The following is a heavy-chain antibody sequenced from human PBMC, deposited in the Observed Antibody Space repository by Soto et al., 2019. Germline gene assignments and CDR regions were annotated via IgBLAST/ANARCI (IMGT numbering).Heavy chain of an antibody. Sequence: QVQLVQSGAEVKKPGSSVKVSCKASGGTFSSYTISWVRQAPGQGLEWMGRIIPILGIANYAQKFQGRVTITADKPTSTAYMELSSLRSEDTAVYYCAREGPEGYGDYVGVFDYWGQGTLVTVSS. CDR1: GGTFSSYT. V-gene: IGHV1-69*08. CDR2: IIPILGIA. J-gene: IGHJ4*02. CDR3: AREGPEGYGDYVGVFDY. D-gene: IGHD4-17*01.